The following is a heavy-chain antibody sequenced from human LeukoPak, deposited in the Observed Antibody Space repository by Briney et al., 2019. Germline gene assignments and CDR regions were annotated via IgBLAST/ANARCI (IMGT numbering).Heavy chain of an antibody. Sequence: GASVKVSCKASGYTFTGYYMHWVRQAPGQGLEWMGWINPNSGGTNYAQKFQGRVTMTRDTSISTAYMEPSRLRSDDTAVYYCARVPVDIVVVPAAISYYYYGMDVWGQGTTVTVSS. CDR1: GYTFTGYY. CDR2: INPNSGGT. J-gene: IGHJ6*02. CDR3: ARVPVDIVVVPAAISYYYYGMDV. V-gene: IGHV1-2*02. D-gene: IGHD2-2*02.